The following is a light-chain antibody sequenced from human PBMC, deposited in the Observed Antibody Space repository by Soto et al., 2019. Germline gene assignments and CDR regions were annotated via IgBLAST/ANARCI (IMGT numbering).Light chain of an antibody. CDR2: GAS. V-gene: IGKV3-15*01. J-gene: IGKJ1*01. CDR3: QQYNKWPP. CDR1: QSVSSN. Sequence: EIVMTQSPATLSVSRGERATLSCRASQSVSSNLAWYQQKPGQAPRLLIYGASTRATGIPARFSGSGSGTEFTLTISSLQSEDFAVYYCQQYNKWPPFGQGTKVDNK.